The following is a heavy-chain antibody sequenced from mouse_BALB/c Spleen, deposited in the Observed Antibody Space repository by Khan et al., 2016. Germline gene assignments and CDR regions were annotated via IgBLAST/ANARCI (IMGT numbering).Heavy chain of an antibody. J-gene: IGHJ3*02. CDR3: ARGGP. CDR1: GYTYSNYW. CDR2: ILPGGGRI. Sequence: QVQLQQSGAELMKPGASVKISCKATGYTYSNYWTEWIKQRPGRGLEWIGEILPGGGRINYNEKFKDKATFTADESSNTAYMQLNSLTSEDSAVYYRARGGPWDQGTLVTVSA. V-gene: IGHV1-9*01.